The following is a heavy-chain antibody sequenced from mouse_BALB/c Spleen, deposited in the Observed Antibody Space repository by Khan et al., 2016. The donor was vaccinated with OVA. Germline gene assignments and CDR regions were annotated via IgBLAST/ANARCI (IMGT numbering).Heavy chain of an antibody. J-gene: IGHJ3*01. CDR2: IDPFSGST. CDR1: GYSFTTYY. D-gene: IGHD2-2*01. V-gene: IGHV1-34*01. CDR3: TRHGFVACFAY. Sequence: VRLQQSGPELMKPGASVKISCKASGYSFTTYYIHWVMQSHGTSLEWIGYIDPFSGSTTYNQKFKGKATLTVDKSSSTAYIHLSNLTSEDSAVYYCTRHGFVACFAYWGQGTLVTVSA.